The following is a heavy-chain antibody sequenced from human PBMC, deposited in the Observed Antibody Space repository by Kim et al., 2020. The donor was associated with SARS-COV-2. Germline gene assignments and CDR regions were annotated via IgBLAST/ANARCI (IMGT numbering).Heavy chain of an antibody. V-gene: IGHV3-9*01. CDR2: ISWNSGSI. Sequence: GGSLRLSCAASGFTFDDYAMHWVRQAPGKGLEWVSGISWNSGSIGYADSVKGRFTISRDNAKNSLYLQMNSLRAEDTALYYCAKDIRQLLFRNTGFDYWGQGTLVTVSS. CDR1: GFTFDDYA. CDR3: AKDIRQLLFRNTGFDY. D-gene: IGHD2-2*01. J-gene: IGHJ4*02.